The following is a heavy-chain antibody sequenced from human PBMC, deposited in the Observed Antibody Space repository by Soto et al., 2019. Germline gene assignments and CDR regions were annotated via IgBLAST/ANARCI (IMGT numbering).Heavy chain of an antibody. CDR2: INRDRSST. J-gene: IGHJ4*02. D-gene: IGHD6-13*01. CDR1: GFTFSSFW. CDR3: SRGMFTGGAAALDY. Sequence: EVQLVESGGGLVQPGGSLRLSCAASGFTFSSFWMHWVRQAPGEGLVWVSRINRDRSSTNYADFVKGRFTISRDNAKNTLYLQMNSLRAEDTAVYYCSRGMFTGGAAALDYWGQGTLVTVSS. V-gene: IGHV3-74*01.